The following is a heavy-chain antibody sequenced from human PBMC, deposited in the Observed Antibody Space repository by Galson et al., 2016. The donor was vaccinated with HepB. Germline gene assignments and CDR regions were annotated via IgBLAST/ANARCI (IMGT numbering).Heavy chain of an antibody. CDR1: GFTFSTYW. J-gene: IGHJ5*02. CDR2: IKQDGSEE. D-gene: IGHD3-3*01. V-gene: IGHV3-7*03. Sequence: SLRLSCAASGFTFSTYWMAWVRHTPSEGLEWVANIKQDGSEEYYVDSVEGRFTISRDNAKNSLYLQMHSLRAEDTALYYCARDFLFAHDLWGPGTLVTVSP. CDR3: ARDFLFAHDL.